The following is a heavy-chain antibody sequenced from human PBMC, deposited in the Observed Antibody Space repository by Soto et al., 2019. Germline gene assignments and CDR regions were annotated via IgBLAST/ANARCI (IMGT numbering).Heavy chain of an antibody. V-gene: IGHV1-46*01. D-gene: IGHD1-1*01. CDR1: GCTFTSYY. CDR3: ARQGIPRETGYHFGMDV. CDR2: INPSGGST. Sequence: GASVKVSCKASGCTFTSYYIHWVRQAPGHGLEWMAIINPSGGSTDYAQKFQDRVTLTRDTSTSTVHMELSSLRYEDTAVYYCARQGIPRETGYHFGMDVWGQGTTVTVYS. J-gene: IGHJ6*02.